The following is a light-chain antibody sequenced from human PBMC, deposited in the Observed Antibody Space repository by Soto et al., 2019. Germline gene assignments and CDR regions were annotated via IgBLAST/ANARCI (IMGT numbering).Light chain of an antibody. V-gene: IGLV2-14*01. CDR1: SSDVGGYNY. CDR2: EVS. CDR3: SSYTSKG. J-gene: IGLJ1*01. Sequence: QSALTQPASVSGSPGQSITISCTGTSSDVGGYNYVSWYQQHPGKAPKLMIYEVSNRPSGVSNRFSGSKSGNTASLTISGLQAEDEADYYCSSYTSKGFGTGTKLTVL.